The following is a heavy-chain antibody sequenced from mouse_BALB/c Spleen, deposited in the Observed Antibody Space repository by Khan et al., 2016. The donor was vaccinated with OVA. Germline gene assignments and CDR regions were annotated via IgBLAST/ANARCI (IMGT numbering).Heavy chain of an antibody. CDR3: ARGNYYVYAMDY. J-gene: IGHJ4*01. CDR2: ISYSGRT. V-gene: IGHV3-2*02. Sequence: EVQLQESGPGLVKPSQSLSLTCTVTGYSITSNYAWNWIRQFPGNKLEWMGYISYSGRTSYIPSLKSRISITRDTSKNQFFLQLHSVPTADTDTYYCARGNYYVYAMDYWGQGTSVTVSS. CDR1: GYSITSNYA. D-gene: IGHD1-1*01.